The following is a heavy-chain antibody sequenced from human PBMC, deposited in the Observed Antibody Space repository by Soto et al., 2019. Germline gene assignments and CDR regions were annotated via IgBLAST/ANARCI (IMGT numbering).Heavy chain of an antibody. CDR3: TTDRRLLETRYYYGMDV. Sequence: GGSLRLSCAASGFTFSNAWMSWVRQAPGKGLEWVGRIKSKTDGGTADYAAPVKGRFTISRDDSKNTLYLQMNSLKTEDTAVYYCTTDRRLLETRYYYGMDVWGHGTTVTVSS. J-gene: IGHJ6*02. V-gene: IGHV3-15*01. CDR1: GFTFSNAW. CDR2: IKSKTDGGTA. D-gene: IGHD2-21*02.